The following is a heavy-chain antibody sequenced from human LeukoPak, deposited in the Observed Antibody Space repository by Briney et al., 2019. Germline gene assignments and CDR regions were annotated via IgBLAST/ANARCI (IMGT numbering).Heavy chain of an antibody. CDR3: ARDPGGNSVVDY. D-gene: IGHD2-21*02. CDR1: GYTFTGYY. J-gene: IGHJ4*02. V-gene: IGHV1-2*02. CDR2: IDPNSGGT. Sequence: GASVKVSCKASGYTFTGYYMHWVRQAPGQGLEWMGWIDPNSGGTNYAQKFQGRVTMTRDTSISTAYMELSRLRSDDTAAYYCARDPGGNSVVDYWGQGTLVTVSS.